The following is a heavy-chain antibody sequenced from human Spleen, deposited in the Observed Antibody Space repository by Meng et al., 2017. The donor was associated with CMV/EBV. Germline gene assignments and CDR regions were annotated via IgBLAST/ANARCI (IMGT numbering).Heavy chain of an antibody. D-gene: IGHD2-21*01. CDR3: ARVGDCGGDCYYFDY. Sequence: ASVKVSCKASGYTFTSYYMHWVRQAPGQGLEWMGIINPSGGSTSYAQKFQGRVTMTRDTSTSTVYMELSSLRSEDTAVYYCARVGDCGGDCYYFDYWGQGTLVTVSS. J-gene: IGHJ4*02. CDR2: INPSGGST. V-gene: IGHV1-46*01. CDR1: GYTFTSYY.